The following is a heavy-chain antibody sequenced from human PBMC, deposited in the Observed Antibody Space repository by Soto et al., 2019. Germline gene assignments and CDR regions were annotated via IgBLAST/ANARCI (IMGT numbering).Heavy chain of an antibody. D-gene: IGHD6-6*01. V-gene: IGHV3-30-3*01. CDR2: ISYDGSNK. Sequence: QVQLVESGGGVVQPGRSLRLSCAASGCTFSRYAMHWVRQARGKVMEWVAVISYDGSNKYYADSVKGRFTISRDNSKNTLYLQMNSLRAEDTAVYYCARDYSSSSHYYYGMDVWGQGTTVTVSS. J-gene: IGHJ6*02. CDR3: ARDYSSSSHYYYGMDV. CDR1: GCTFSRYA.